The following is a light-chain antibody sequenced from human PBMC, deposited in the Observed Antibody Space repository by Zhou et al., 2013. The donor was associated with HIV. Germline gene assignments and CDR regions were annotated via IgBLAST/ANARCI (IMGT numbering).Light chain of an antibody. Sequence: DIQLTQSPSFLSASVGDRVTITCRASQGISSNLAWYQQKPGKAPKLLIYTASTLQSGVPSRFSGSGSGTEFTLTISSLQVEDFATYYCLQHNSLPQTFGQGTKVEIK. J-gene: IGKJ1*01. CDR1: QGISSN. V-gene: IGKV1-9*01. CDR3: LQHNSLPQT. CDR2: TAS.